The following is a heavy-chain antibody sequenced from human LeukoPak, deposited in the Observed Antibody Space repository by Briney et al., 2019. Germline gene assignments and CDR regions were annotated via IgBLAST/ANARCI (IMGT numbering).Heavy chain of an antibody. CDR2: IYWDDDK. J-gene: IGHJ4*02. V-gene: IGHV2-5*02. D-gene: IGHD2/OR15-2a*01. CDR1: GLSRTTSGVG. CDR3: AHRTRRGVPPTY. Sequence: SGPTLVNPSQTLTLTCTFSGLSRTTSGVGVTWIRQPPGKALEWLALIYWDDDKRYSPSLKSRLTITKDTSKNQVVLTMTNMDPVDAATYYCAHRTRRGVPPTYWGQGTLVTVPS.